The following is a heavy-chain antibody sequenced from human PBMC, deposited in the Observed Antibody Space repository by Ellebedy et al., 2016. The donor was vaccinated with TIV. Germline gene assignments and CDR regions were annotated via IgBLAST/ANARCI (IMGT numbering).Heavy chain of an antibody. CDR1: GFSFRSYW. J-gene: IGHJ3*02. V-gene: IGHV3-7*01. Sequence: GESLKISCGASGFSFRSYWMTWVRQAPGKGLEWVANINQDGSDKYYEDSVKGRFTIARDNAKNSLFLQMSSLRVEDTAVYYCAKDGSYGDYRSPTHAFVMWGQGTMVAVSS. D-gene: IGHD4-17*01. CDR3: AKDGSYGDYRSPTHAFVM. CDR2: INQDGSDK.